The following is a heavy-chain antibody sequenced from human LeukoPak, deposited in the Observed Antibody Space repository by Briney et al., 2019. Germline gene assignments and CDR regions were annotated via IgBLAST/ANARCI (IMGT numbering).Heavy chain of an antibody. V-gene: IGHV1-2*02. J-gene: IGHJ3*02. CDR2: INPNSGGT. CDR1: GYTFTGYY. D-gene: IGHD6-19*01. Sequence: GASVKVPCKASGYTFTGYYMHWVRQAPGQGLEWMGWINPNSGGTNYAQKFQGRVTMTRDTSISTAYMELSRLRSDDTAVYYCARARYSSGWYSGALDIWGQGTMVTVSS. CDR3: ARARYSSGWYSGALDI.